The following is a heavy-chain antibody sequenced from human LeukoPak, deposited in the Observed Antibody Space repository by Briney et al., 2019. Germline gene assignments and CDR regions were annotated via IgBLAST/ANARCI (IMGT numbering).Heavy chain of an antibody. CDR2: ISSSSNYI. D-gene: IGHD6-19*01. Sequence: GGSLRLSCAASGFTFSSYSMNWVRQAPGKGLEWVSSISSSSNYIYYADSVKGRFTISRDNSNNTLSLQMNSLRAEDAAVYFCARAEAVAVYCYMDVWGKGTTVTVSS. V-gene: IGHV3-21*04. CDR3: ARAEAVAVYCYMDV. J-gene: IGHJ6*04. CDR1: GFTFSSYS.